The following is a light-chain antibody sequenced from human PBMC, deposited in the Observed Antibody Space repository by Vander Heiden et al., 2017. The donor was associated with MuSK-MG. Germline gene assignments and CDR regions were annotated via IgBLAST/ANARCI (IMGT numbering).Light chain of an antibody. CDR3: AAWDDSLNGVV. J-gene: IGLJ2*01. V-gene: IGLV1-44*01. Sequence: QSVLTQPPSASGTPGQRVTISCSGSSSNIGSNTVNWYQQLPGTAPKLLSYSNNQRPSGVPDRFSGSKSGTSASLAISGLQSEDEADYYCAAWDDSLNGVVFGGGTKLTV. CDR2: SNN. CDR1: SSNIGSNT.